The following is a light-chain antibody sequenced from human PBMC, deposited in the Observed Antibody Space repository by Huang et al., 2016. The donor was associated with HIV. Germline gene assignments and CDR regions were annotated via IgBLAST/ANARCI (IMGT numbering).Light chain of an antibody. CDR2: RAA. Sequence: EIVLTQSPATLSLSPGDRATLSCRASQNVTDSLAWYRQKPGQAPSLLIYRAANRATDTPARFSGSGSGTDFTLTISSLEPEDFAIYYCQERIQWPRLTFGGGTKVEIK. J-gene: IGKJ4*01. V-gene: IGKV3-11*01. CDR3: QERIQWPRLT. CDR1: QNVTDS.